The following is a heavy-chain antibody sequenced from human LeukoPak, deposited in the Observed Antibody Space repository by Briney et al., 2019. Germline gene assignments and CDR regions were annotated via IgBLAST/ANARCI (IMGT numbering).Heavy chain of an antibody. Sequence: GGSLRLYCAASGFTFSSYAMSWVRQAPGKGLEWVSAISGSGGSTYYADSVKGRFTISRDNSKNTLYLQMNSLRAEDTAVYYCAKSRTIPYHYGMDIWGQGTTVTVSS. CDR1: GFTFSSYA. V-gene: IGHV3-23*01. D-gene: IGHD1-1*01. J-gene: IGHJ6*02. CDR3: AKSRTIPYHYGMDI. CDR2: ISGSGGST.